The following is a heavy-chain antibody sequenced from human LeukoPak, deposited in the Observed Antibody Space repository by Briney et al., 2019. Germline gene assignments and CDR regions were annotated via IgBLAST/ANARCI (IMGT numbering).Heavy chain of an antibody. CDR2: IYTSGST. D-gene: IGHD6-13*01. Sequence: SETLSLTCTVSGGSISSYYWSWIRQPAGKGLEWIGRIYTSGSTNYNPSLKSRVTMSVDTSKNQFSLKLSSVTAADTAVYYCARGRGYSSSWYFNFDYWGQGTLVTVSS. CDR3: ARGRGYSSSWYFNFDY. J-gene: IGHJ4*02. CDR1: GGSISSYY. V-gene: IGHV4-4*07.